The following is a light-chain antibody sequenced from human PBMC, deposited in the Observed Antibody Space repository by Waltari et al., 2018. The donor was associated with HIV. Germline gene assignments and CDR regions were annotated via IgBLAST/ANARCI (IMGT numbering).Light chain of an antibody. CDR3: SSYAGSNNVI. Sequence: QSALTPPPSASGSPGQSVTIPCPGTSSDVGGYNYVPWYQQHPGKAPKPMIYAVSKRPSGVPDRFSGSKSGNTASLTVSGLQAEDEAEYYCSSYAGSNNVIFGGGTKLTVL. V-gene: IGLV2-8*01. CDR1: SSDVGGYNY. CDR2: AVS. J-gene: IGLJ2*01.